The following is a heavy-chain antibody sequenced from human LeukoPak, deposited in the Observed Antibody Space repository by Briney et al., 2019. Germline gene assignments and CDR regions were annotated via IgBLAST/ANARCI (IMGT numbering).Heavy chain of an antibody. V-gene: IGHV1-46*01. Sequence: GASVKVSCKASGYTFTSYGIVWVRQAPGQGLEWMGIINPSGGSTSYAQKFQGRVTMTRDTSTSTVYMELSSLRSEDTAVYYCARSRNMVKELGYFDYWGQGTLVTVSS. CDR2: INPSGGST. CDR3: ARSRNMVKELGYFDY. CDR1: GYTFTSYG. J-gene: IGHJ4*02. D-gene: IGHD1-14*01.